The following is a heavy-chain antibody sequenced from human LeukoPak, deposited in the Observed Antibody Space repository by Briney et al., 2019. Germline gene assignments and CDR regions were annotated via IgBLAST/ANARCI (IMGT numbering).Heavy chain of an antibody. V-gene: IGHV3-21*01. CDR3: ARGRTDTAMARPNWFDP. Sequence: PGGSLRLSCAASGFTFSSYSMNWVRQAPGKGLEWVSSISSSSSSYIYYADSVKGRFTISRDNAKNSLYLQMNSLRAEDTAVYYCARGRTDTAMARPNWFDPWGQGTLVTVSS. D-gene: IGHD5-18*01. J-gene: IGHJ5*02. CDR1: GFTFSSYS. CDR2: ISSSSSSYI.